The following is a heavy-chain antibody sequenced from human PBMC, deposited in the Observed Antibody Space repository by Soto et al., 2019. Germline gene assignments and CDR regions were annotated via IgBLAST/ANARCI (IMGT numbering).Heavy chain of an antibody. CDR3: XXXXXXXXPXY. V-gene: IGHV1-69*01. CDR2: IIPIFGTA. Sequence: QVQLVQSGAEVKKPGSSVKVSCKASGGTFSXXAIXXVXXXXXXGLEWMGGIIPIFGTANYAQKFQGRVTITADESTSTAYXXXSXLXSEXXXVXXXXXXXXXXXPXYWGQGTLVTVSS. J-gene: IGHJ4*02. CDR1: GGTFSXXA.